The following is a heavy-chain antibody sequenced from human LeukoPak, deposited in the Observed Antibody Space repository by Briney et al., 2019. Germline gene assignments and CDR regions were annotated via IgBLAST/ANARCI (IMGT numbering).Heavy chain of an antibody. J-gene: IGHJ4*02. D-gene: IGHD5-12*01. CDR2: IYCGGST. CDR3: ARDRGSYAWDY. Sequence: GGSLRLSCAASGFTVSSNYMNWVRQAPGKGLEWVSVIYCGGSTYYADSVKGRFTISRDNSKNTLYLQMNSLRPEDTAVYYCARDRGSYAWDYWGQGTLVTVSS. CDR1: GFTVSSNY. V-gene: IGHV3-66*02.